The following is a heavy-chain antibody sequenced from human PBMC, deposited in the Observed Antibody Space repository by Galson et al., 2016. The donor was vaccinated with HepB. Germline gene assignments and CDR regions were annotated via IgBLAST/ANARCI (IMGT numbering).Heavy chain of an antibody. CDR2: ISAYNGDT. CDR1: GYSFTSYG. Sequence: SVKVSCKASGYSFTSYGISWVRQAPGQGLEWMGCISAYNGDTKYAQKFQGRVTMTADTSTSTVHMELRSLRSDDTAVYYCARDRESTYYDFWSGYYYYYGMDVWGKGTTVTVSS. V-gene: IGHV1-18*01. J-gene: IGHJ6*04. D-gene: IGHD3-3*01. CDR3: ARDRESTYYDFWSGYYYYYGMDV.